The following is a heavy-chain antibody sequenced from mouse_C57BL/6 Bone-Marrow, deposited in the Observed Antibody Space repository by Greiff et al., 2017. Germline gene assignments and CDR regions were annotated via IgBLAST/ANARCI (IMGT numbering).Heavy chain of an antibody. Sequence: VQLQQSDAELVKPGASVKISCKVSGYTFTDHTIHWMKQRPEQGLEWIGYIYPRDGSTKYNEKFKGKATLTADKSSSTAYMQLNSLTSEDSAVYFCACYYGSSSYAMDYWGQGTSVTVSS. CDR2: IYPRDGST. CDR3: ACYYGSSSYAMDY. V-gene: IGHV1-78*01. J-gene: IGHJ4*01. D-gene: IGHD1-1*01. CDR1: GYTFTDHT.